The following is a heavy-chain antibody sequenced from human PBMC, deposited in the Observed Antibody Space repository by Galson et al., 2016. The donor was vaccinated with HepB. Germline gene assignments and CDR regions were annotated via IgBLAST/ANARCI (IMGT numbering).Heavy chain of an antibody. CDR1: GFTFSTYW. CDR2: INRDESST. J-gene: IGHJ6*02. Sequence: SLRLSCAASGFTFSTYWMHWVRQAPGRGLVWVSRINRDESSTSYADYGKGRFTISRDNAKNTLYLQMNSLRAEDTAVYYCARDPSYYSGMDVWGQGTTVTVSS. CDR3: ARDPSYYSGMDV. V-gene: IGHV3-74*01.